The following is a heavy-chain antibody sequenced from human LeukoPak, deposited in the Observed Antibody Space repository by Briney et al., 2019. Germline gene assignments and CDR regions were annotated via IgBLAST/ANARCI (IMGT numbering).Heavy chain of an antibody. CDR1: GFSISNYA. V-gene: IGHV3-23*01. D-gene: IGHD3-22*01. J-gene: IGHJ4*02. Sequence: PGGSLRLSCAASGFSISNYAMSWVRQAPGKGLERVSTIGGSGGSTYYADSVKGRFTISRDNSKNTLYLQMNSLRAEDTAVYYCAKDPHTSDYPYYFDYWGQGTLVTVSS. CDR2: IGGSGGST. CDR3: AKDPHTSDYPYYFDY.